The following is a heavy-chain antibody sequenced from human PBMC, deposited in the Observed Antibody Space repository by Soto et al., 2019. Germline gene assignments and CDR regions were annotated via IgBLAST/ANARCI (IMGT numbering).Heavy chain of an antibody. D-gene: IGHD3-3*01. CDR1: GGSFSGGGYY. V-gene: IGHV4-31*03. CDR3: ARTSIFGVVLNAFDI. CDR2: ISYSGST. Sequence: PSETLSLTCTVSGGSFSGGGYYWSWIRQRPGKGLEWMGYISYSGSTKYKPSLQSRITISVDTSKNQFSLRLTSVTAADTAIYFCARTSIFGVVLNAFDIWGPGTLVTVSS. J-gene: IGHJ3*02.